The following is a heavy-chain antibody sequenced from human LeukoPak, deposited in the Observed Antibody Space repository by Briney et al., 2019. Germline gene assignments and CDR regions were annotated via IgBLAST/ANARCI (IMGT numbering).Heavy chain of an antibody. J-gene: IGHJ6*02. CDR2: IIPIFGTA. CDR1: GRAFSSYA. Sequence: GASVKVSCKASGRAFSSYAISWVRQAPGQGLEWMGGIIPIFGTANYAQKFQGRVTITADESTSTAYMELSSLRSEDTAVYYCASDRSAMVTSYYYYGMDVWGQGTTVTVSS. CDR3: ASDRSAMVTSYYYYGMDV. D-gene: IGHD5-18*01. V-gene: IGHV1-69*13.